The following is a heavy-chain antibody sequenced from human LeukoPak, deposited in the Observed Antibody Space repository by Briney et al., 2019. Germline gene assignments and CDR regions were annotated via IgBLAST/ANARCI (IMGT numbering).Heavy chain of an antibody. CDR3: AKDLLYDHIRFDY. V-gene: IGHV3-23*01. CDR2: ISGSGGST. J-gene: IGHJ4*02. D-gene: IGHD3-3*01. Sequence: GGSLRLSCAASGFTFSSYAMSWVCQAPGKGLEWVSAISGSGGSTYYADSVKGRFTISRDNSKNTLYLRMNSLRAEDTAVYYCAKDLLYDHIRFDYWGQGTLVTVSS. CDR1: GFTFSSYA.